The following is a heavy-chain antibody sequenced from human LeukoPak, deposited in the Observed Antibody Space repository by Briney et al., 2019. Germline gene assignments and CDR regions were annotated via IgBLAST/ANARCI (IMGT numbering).Heavy chain of an antibody. J-gene: IGHJ6*03. Sequence: SVKVSCKASGGTFNNYAIGWVRQAPGQGLEWMGGIIPIFGSANNAQKFQGRVTITADESTSTAYMELSSLRSEDTAVYYCARDLMVRGVMYYYYMDVWGKGTTVTISS. CDR2: IIPIFGSA. V-gene: IGHV1-69*13. CDR3: ARDLMVRGVMYYYYMDV. D-gene: IGHD3-10*01. CDR1: GGTFNNYA.